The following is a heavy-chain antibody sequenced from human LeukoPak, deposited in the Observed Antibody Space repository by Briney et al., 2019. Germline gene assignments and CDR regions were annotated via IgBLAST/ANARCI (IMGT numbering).Heavy chain of an antibody. CDR3: ARAGDFWSGYYHDY. CDR2: INPNSGGT. V-gene: IGHV1-2*02. Sequence: GASVKVSCKASGYTFTGYYMHWVRQAPGQGLEWMGWINPNSGGTNYAQKFQGRVTMTRDTSISTAYMELSRLRSDDTAVYYCARAGDFWSGYYHDYWGQGTLVTVSS. D-gene: IGHD3-3*01. CDR1: GYTFTGYY. J-gene: IGHJ4*02.